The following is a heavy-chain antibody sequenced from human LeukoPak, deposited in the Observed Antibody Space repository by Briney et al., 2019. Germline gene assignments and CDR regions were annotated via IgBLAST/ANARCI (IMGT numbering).Heavy chain of an antibody. D-gene: IGHD2-15*01. V-gene: IGHV1-2*06. CDR3: AGSSGGSINYFDY. Sequence: ASVKVSCKASGYTFTGYYMHWVRQAPGQGLEWMGRINPNSGGTNYAQKFQGRVTMTRDTSISTAYMELSRLRSDDTAVYYCAGSSGGSINYFDYWGQGTLVTVSS. CDR1: GYTFTGYY. J-gene: IGHJ4*02. CDR2: INPNSGGT.